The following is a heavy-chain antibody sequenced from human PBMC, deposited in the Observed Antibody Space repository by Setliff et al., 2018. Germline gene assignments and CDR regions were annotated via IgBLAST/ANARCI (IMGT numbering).Heavy chain of an antibody. CDR1: Y. CDR2: TRHKARSYTT. Sequence: YWGWIRQPPGKGLEWVGRTRHKARSYTTEYAASVKGRFTISRDDSRSSLYLQMSSLKTEDTAVYYCARVTSGDQGYSFDFWGQGTPVTVSS. V-gene: IGHV3-72*01. CDR3: ARVTSGDQGYSFDF. J-gene: IGHJ4*02. D-gene: IGHD1-26*01.